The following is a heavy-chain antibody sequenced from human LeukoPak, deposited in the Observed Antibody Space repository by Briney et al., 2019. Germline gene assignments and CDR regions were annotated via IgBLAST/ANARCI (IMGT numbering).Heavy chain of an antibody. J-gene: IGHJ1*01. CDR2: ISTSSSYI. D-gene: IGHD2-15*01. Sequence: GGSLRLSCVASGFTFSNYGMDWVRQAPGKGLEWVASISTSSSYIFYADSVKGRFTISRDNPKKSMYLQINSLRAEDTAVYFCVRNRYGYGSGGYSPEHFHHWGQGTLVTVSS. V-gene: IGHV3-21*01. CDR1: GFTFSNYG. CDR3: VRNRYGYGSGGYSPEHFHH.